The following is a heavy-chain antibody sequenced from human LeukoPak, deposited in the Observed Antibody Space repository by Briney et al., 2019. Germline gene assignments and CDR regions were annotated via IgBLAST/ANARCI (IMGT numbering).Heavy chain of an antibody. CDR3: ASEYCSSTSCSFDY. Sequence: SQTLSLTCTVSGASINKYYWSWIRQPPGKGLEWIGYIYYSGSTNYNPSLKSRVTVSVDTSKNQFSLKLSSVTAADTAVYYCASEYCSSTSCSFDYWGQGTLATVSS. CDR2: IYYSGST. J-gene: IGHJ4*02. V-gene: IGHV4-59*01. D-gene: IGHD2-2*01. CDR1: GASINKYY.